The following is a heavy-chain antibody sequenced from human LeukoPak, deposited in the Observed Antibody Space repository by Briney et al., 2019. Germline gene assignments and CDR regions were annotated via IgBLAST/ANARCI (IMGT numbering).Heavy chain of an antibody. V-gene: IGHV3-53*01. Sequence: PGGSLRLSCAASGFTVSSNYMSWVRQAPGKGLEWVSIIYNVGGTYYAGSVKGRFTISRDNSKNTLYLQLNSLRAEDTAVYYCAKGRVVRGVITPSSFDYWGQGTLVTVSS. CDR1: GFTVSSNY. D-gene: IGHD3-10*01. J-gene: IGHJ4*02. CDR3: AKGRVVRGVITPSSFDY. CDR2: IYNVGGT.